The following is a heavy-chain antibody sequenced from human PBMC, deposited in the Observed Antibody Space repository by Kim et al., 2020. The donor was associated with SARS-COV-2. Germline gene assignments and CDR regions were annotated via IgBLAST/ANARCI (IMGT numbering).Heavy chain of an antibody. J-gene: IGHJ6*02. Sequence: ADSVKGRFTISRDNSKNTLYLQMNSLRAEDTAVYYCAKGDYYYNYYGMDVWGQGTTVTVSS. CDR3: AKGDYYYNYYGMDV. V-gene: IGHV3-23*01.